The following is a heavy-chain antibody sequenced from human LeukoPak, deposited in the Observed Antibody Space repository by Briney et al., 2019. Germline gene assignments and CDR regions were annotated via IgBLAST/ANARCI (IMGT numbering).Heavy chain of an antibody. D-gene: IGHD2-2*01. CDR3: AREGESVVVVPAASSRYYYYYYMDV. CDR1: GFTFSSYS. CDR2: IKQGGSEK. J-gene: IGHJ6*03. Sequence: GGSLRLSCAASGFTFSSYSMNWVRQAPGKGLEWVANIKQGGSEKYYVDSVKGRFTISRGNAKNSLYLQMNSLRAEDTAVYYCAREGESVVVVPAASSRYYYYYYMDVWGKGTTVTVSS. V-gene: IGHV3-7*01.